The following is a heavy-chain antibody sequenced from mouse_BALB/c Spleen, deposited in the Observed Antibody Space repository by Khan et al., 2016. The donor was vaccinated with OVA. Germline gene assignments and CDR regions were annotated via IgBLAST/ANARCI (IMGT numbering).Heavy chain of an antibody. CDR3: TRHGYVAWFTY. Sequence: EVELVESGPELVKPGASVKISCKASGYSFTTYYIHWVIQSHGKSLEWIGYIDPFSGGTTYNQKFKGKATLTVDKSSSTAHIHLGNLTSEDSAVFYCTRHGYVAWFTYWGQGTLVTVSS. CDR2: IDPFSGGT. J-gene: IGHJ3*01. V-gene: IGHV1S135*01. D-gene: IGHD2-2*01. CDR1: GYSFTTYY.